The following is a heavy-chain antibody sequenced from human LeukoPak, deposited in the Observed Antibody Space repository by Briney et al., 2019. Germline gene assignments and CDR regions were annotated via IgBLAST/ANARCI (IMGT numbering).Heavy chain of an antibody. Sequence: SETLSLTGTISGGSISSYYWGWIRQPPGKGLEWIGYIYYSGSANYNPSLKSRVTISVDTSKNQFSLKLSSVTAADTAVYYCARGFSSSSGFMYYYYGMDVWGQGTTVTVSS. D-gene: IGHD6-6*01. CDR1: GGSISSYY. CDR2: IYYSGSA. J-gene: IGHJ6*02. CDR3: ARGFSSSSGFMYYYYGMDV. V-gene: IGHV4-59*01.